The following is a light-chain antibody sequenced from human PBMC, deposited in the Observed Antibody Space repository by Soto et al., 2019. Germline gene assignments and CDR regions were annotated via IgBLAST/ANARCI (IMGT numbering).Light chain of an antibody. Sequence: EIAMTQSPATLSVSPGERATLSCRASQNVYSNLAWYQQKPGQAPRLLIYGASTRATGIPARFSGSGSGTEFTVTISSLQSEDFAVYYCQQYNSWPLTFGGGTKVEIK. CDR2: GAS. J-gene: IGKJ4*01. V-gene: IGKV3-15*01. CDR3: QQYNSWPLT. CDR1: QNVYSN.